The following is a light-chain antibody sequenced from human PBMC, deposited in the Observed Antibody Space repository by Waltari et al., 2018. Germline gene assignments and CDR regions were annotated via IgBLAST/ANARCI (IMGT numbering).Light chain of an antibody. CDR1: SSDVGGYNY. Sequence: QSALTQPASVSGSPGQSITISCTGTSSDVGGYNYVSWYQQHPGKAPKLMIYDVSKRPSGVSNRFSGSKSGNTASLTISVLQAEDEADYYCSSYTSSRGVVFGGGTKLTVL. CDR3: SSYTSSRGVV. CDR2: DVS. J-gene: IGLJ2*01. V-gene: IGLV2-14*03.